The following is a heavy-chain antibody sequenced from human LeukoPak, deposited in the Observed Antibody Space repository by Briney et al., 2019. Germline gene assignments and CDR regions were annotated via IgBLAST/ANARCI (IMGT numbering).Heavy chain of an antibody. CDR3: ARDRGDFDHYDSSGYYGEFDY. D-gene: IGHD3-22*01. Sequence: SVKVSCKASGGTFSSYAISWVRQAPGQGLEWMGGIIPIFGTANYAQKFQGRVTITADESTSTAYMELSSLRSEDTAVYYCARDRGDFDHYDSSGYYGEFDYWGQGTLVTVSS. CDR1: GGTFSSYA. V-gene: IGHV1-69*13. CDR2: IIPIFGTA. J-gene: IGHJ4*02.